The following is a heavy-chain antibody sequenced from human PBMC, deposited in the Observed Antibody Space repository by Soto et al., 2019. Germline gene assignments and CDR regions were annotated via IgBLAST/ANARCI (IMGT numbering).Heavy chain of an antibody. V-gene: IGHV4-59*12. CDR1: GGSINGYY. CDR2: THNTGNT. J-gene: IGHJ3*02. CDR3: ARVWGPKNWGLQSFDI. Sequence: QVHLQESGPALVKPSETLSLTCVMSGGSINGYYWSWVRQPPGKGLEWIGYTHNTGNTHYDPSLKSRVTISLDTSTNQLSLNLNSVTTADTAVYYCARVWGPKNWGLQSFDIWGQGTMVTVSS. D-gene: IGHD7-27*01.